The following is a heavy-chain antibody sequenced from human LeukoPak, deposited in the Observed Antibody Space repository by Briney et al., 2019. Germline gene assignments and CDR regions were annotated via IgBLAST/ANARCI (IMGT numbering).Heavy chain of an antibody. CDR2: IGIDSGNT. J-gene: IGHJ4*02. CDR1: GLPFIEYS. V-gene: IGHV3-48*01. CDR3: ARDHNYAFDN. D-gene: IGHD1-1*01. Sequence: GGSLRLSCTASGLPFIEYSMNWVRQAPGKGLEWISYIGIDSGNTKYADSVRGRFTISADKAKNSPYLQMNSLRVEDTAVYYCARDHNYAFDNWGQGTLVSVAS.